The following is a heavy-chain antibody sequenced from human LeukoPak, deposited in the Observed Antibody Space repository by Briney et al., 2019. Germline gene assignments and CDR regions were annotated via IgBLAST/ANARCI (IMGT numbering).Heavy chain of an antibody. CDR3: AKGPPRVDTAMCDY. V-gene: IGHV3-23*01. CDR1: GFTFSSYA. CDR2: ISGSGGST. D-gene: IGHD5-18*01. Sequence: GGSLRLSCAAPGFTFSSYAMSWVRQAPGKGLEWVSAISGSGGSTYYADSVKGRFTISRDNSKNTLYLQMNSLRAEDTVVYYCAKGPPRVDTAMCDYWGQGTLVTVSS. J-gene: IGHJ4*02.